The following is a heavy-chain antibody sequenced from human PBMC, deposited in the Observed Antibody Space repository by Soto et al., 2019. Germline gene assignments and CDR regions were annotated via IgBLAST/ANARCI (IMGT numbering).Heavy chain of an antibody. D-gene: IGHD5-18*01. CDR1: GGTFGSQG. V-gene: IGHV1-69*01. J-gene: IGHJ4*02. Sequence: KVSCKASGGTFGSQGIAWVRQAPGQGLEWMGGFIAMLGTPTYAKKVQGRATISADESLTSSYLELRSLRSEDTGVYFCARGAMANFDYWGQGTVVTVSS. CDR2: FIAMLGTP. CDR3: ARGAMANFDY.